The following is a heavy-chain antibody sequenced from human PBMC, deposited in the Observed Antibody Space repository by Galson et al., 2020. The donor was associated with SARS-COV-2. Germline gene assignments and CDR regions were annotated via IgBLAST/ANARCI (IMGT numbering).Heavy chain of an antibody. CDR3: ARLFNTGNYGGGQLDQ. CDR1: GGSISSSRYY. V-gene: IGHV4-39*01. D-gene: IGHD3-16*01. J-gene: IGHJ4*02. CDR2: TLYSGTT. Sequence: SETLSLTCTVSGGSISSSRYYWGWIRQPPGKGLEWIGSTLYSGTTYYNPSLKSRVTVSVDTSKNQFSLKLSSVTAADTSIYYCARLFNTGNYGGGQLDQWGQGALVPVSS.